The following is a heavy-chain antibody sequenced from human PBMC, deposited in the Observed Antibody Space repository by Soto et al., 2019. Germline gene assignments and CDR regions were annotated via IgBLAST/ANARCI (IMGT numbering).Heavy chain of an antibody. V-gene: IGHV5-10-1*01. CDR3: ARHIVVVPAAIRDNNWFDP. CDR1: GYSLTNIW. D-gene: IGHD2-2*01. CDR2: IDPGDSVT. Sequence: PGESLKISCKGSGYSLTNIWIHWVRQMPGKGLEWMGRIDPGDSVTNYSPSFQGHVTISADKSISTAYLQWSSLKASDTAMYYCARHIVVVPAAIRDNNWFDPWGQGTLVTVSS. J-gene: IGHJ5*02.